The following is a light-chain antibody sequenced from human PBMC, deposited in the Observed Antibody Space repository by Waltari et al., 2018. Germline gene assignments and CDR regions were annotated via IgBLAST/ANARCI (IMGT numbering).Light chain of an antibody. CDR2: GNN. V-gene: IGLV3-19*01. Sequence: SSELTQDPAVSVALGQTVTITCQGASLRTSSATWYQQKSGQAPILVLFGNNKRPSGIPDRFSGYNSETTTSLTITGAQAEDEADYYCSSRDSSASHVLFAGGTKLTVL. CDR1: SLRTSS. CDR3: SSRDSSASHVL. J-gene: IGLJ2*01.